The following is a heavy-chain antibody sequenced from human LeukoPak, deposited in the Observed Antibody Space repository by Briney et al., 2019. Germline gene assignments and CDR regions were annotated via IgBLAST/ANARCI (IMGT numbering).Heavy chain of an antibody. CDR3: TQTTVTTCFDY. J-gene: IGHJ4*02. V-gene: IGHV3-21*01. Sequence: GGSLRLSCAASGFTFSSYSMNWVRQAPGKGLEWVSSISSSSSYIYYADSVKGRFTISRDNAKNSLHLQMNSLRAEDTAVYYCTQTTVTTCFDYWGQGTLVTVSS. CDR1: GFTFSSYS. CDR2: ISSSSSYI. D-gene: IGHD4-17*01.